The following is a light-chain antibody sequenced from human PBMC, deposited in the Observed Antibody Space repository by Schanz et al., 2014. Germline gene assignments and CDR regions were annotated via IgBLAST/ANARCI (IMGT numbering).Light chain of an antibody. CDR1: SSNIGSNI. J-gene: IGLJ3*02. CDR3: CSFVGSWV. Sequence: QSVLTQPPSASGTPGQRVTISCSGSSSNIGSNIVNWYQQFPGTAPTLLIYSNYQWSSGVPDRFSGSKSGNTASLTVSGLQTDDEADYYCCSFVGSWVFGGGTKLTVL. CDR2: SNY. V-gene: IGLV1-44*01.